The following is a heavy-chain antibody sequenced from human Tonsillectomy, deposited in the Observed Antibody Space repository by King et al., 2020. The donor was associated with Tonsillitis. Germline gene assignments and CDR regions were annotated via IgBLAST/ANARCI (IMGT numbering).Heavy chain of an antibody. CDR2: INAGNGNT. Sequence: QLVQSVAEVKKPGASVKVSCKASGYTFTGYAMHWMRQAPGQRLEWMGWINAGNGNTQYSQKFQGRVTITRDTSVSTAYMELSSLRYEDTAVYYCARTITMVRGVNSWFDPWGQGTLVIVFS. CDR1: GYTFTGYA. J-gene: IGHJ5*02. D-gene: IGHD3-10*01. CDR3: ARTITMVRGVNSWFDP. V-gene: IGHV1-3*01.